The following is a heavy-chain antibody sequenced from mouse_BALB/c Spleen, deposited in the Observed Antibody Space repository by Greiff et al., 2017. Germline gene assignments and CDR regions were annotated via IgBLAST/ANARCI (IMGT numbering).Heavy chain of an antibody. V-gene: IGHV1-5*01. D-gene: IGHD2-4*01. J-gene: IGHJ4*01. CDR1: GYTFTSYW. CDR3: TTTMITTGYAMDY. CDR2: IYPGNSDT. Sequence: VQLKQSGTVLARPGASVKMSCKASGYTFTSYWMHWVKQRPGQGLEWIGAIYPGNSDTSYNQKFKGKAKLTAVTSTSTAYMELSSLTNEDSAVYYCTTTMITTGYAMDYWGQGTSVTVSS.